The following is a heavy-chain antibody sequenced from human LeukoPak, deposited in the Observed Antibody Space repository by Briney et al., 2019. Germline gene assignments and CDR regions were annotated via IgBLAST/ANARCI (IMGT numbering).Heavy chain of an antibody. D-gene: IGHD1-26*01. CDR2: IYYSGST. CDR1: GGSISSHY. Sequence: SETLSLTCTVSGGSISSHYWSWIRQPPGKGLEWIGYIYYSGSTNYNPSLKSRVTISVDTSMNQFSLKLSSVTAADTAVYYCARYSGSYYPCFDYWGQGTLVTVSS. V-gene: IGHV4-59*11. CDR3: ARYSGSYYPCFDY. J-gene: IGHJ4*02.